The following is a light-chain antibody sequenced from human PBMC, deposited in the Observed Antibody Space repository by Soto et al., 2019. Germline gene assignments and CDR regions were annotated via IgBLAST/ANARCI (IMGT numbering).Light chain of an antibody. CDR3: QQFQNWAPEQT. CDR2: DAS. CDR1: QSVGSN. J-gene: IGKJ2*01. V-gene: IGKV3-15*01. Sequence: EIVMTQSPGTRSVSPGERATLSCRASQSVGSNLAWYQQKPGQAPRLLIYDASNRATGIPARFSGSPSGTEFTLSSSGLESEDSAGYSCQQFQNWAPEQTFRQG.